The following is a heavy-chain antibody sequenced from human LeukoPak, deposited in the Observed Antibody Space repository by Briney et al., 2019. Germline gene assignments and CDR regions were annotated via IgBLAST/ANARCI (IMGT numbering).Heavy chain of an antibody. CDR1: GFTFSGSA. Sequence: GGSLRLSCAASGFTFSGSAMHWVRQASGKGLEWVGRIRSKANSYATAYAASVKGRFTISRDDSKNTAYLQMNSLKTEYTAVYYCTSTVPMIDYFDYWGQGTLVTVSS. CDR2: IRSKANSYAT. V-gene: IGHV3-73*01. D-gene: IGHD3-16*01. CDR3: TSTVPMIDYFDY. J-gene: IGHJ4*02.